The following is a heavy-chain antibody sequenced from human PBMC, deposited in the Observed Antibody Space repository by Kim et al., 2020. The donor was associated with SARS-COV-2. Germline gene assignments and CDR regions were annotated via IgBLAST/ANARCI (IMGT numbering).Heavy chain of an antibody. Sequence: GGSLRLSCTASDFAFRSHGMHWIRQAPGKGLEWVAAISYDVSKTYYADSVKGRFTISRNNGKNTLYLQMNSLRYDDTAVYYCAKDVAAFDPEPMNWLDPWGQGSLVTVSS. D-gene: IGHD2-15*01. V-gene: IGHV3-30*18. CDR1: DFAFRSHG. J-gene: IGHJ5*02. CDR2: ISYDVSKT. CDR3: AKDVAAFDPEPMNWLDP.